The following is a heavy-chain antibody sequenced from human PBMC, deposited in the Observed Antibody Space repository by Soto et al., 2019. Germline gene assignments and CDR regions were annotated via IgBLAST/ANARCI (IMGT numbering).Heavy chain of an antibody. CDR3: AAAPRY. V-gene: IGHV4-39*07. Sequence: SVTLSLTCTVSGGSISSSNYYWGWMRQPPGKGLEWIASFFIGGNTYYNPSLKSRVTISVDTSKNHFSLSLTSVTAADTAVYYCAAAPRYWGQGTLVTVSS. D-gene: IGHD2-15*01. J-gene: IGHJ4*02. CDR2: FFIGGNT. CDR1: GGSISSSNYY.